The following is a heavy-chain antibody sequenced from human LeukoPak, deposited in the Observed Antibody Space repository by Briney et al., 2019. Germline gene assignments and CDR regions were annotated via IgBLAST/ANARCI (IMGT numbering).Heavy chain of an antibody. CDR1: GFTFSSYA. CDR2: ISGSGGSI. Sequence: GGSLRLSCAASGFTFSSYAMSWVRQAPGKGLEWVSAISGSGGSIYYADSVKGRFTISRDNSKNTLYLQMNSLRAEDTAVYYCAKDKRVMVRPYYFDYWGQGTLVTVSS. D-gene: IGHD3-10*01. CDR3: AKDKRVMVRPYYFDY. V-gene: IGHV3-23*01. J-gene: IGHJ4*02.